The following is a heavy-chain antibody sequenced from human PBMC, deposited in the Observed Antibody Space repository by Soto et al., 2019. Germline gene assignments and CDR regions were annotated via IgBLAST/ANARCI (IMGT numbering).Heavy chain of an antibody. D-gene: IGHD3-10*01. V-gene: IGHV1-8*01. CDR1: GYTFTSYD. Sequence: QVQLVQSGAEVKKPGASMKVSCKASGYTFTSYDINWVRQATGQGLEWMGWVKLNNGNTGYAQKFQGRVTMTRNTSISTAYVELYSLRSADTAVYYCVRLFYYGSGSWVEWGQGTLVTVSS. CDR2: VKLNNGNT. CDR3: VRLFYYGSGSWVE. J-gene: IGHJ4*02.